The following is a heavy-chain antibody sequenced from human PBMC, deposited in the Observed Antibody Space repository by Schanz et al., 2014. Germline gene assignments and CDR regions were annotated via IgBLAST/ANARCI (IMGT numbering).Heavy chain of an antibody. CDR2: ISAYTNNT. CDR3: ATGKGDILTGRY. D-gene: IGHD3-9*01. CDR1: RYTFNTYG. Sequence: GPGVREPGASVKVSCEASRYTFNTYGLNWVRQAPGQGLEWMGWISAYTNNTNYAQKVQGRVTMTTDTSTGTAYMELRSLRSDDTAVYYCATGKGDILTGRYWGQGTLVTVSS. J-gene: IGHJ4*02. V-gene: IGHV1-18*01.